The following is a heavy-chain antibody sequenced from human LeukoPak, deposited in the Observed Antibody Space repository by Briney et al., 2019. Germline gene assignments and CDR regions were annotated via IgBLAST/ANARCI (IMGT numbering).Heavy chain of an antibody. J-gene: IGHJ4*02. CDR3: ARGAALGY. V-gene: IGHV4-59*11. Sequence: SETLSLTCTVSGGSISSHYWSWIRQPPGKGLEWIGYIYYSGSTNYNPSLKSRVTISVDTSKNQFSLKLSSVTAVDTAVYYCARGAALGYWGQGTLVTVSS. CDR1: GGSISSHY. D-gene: IGHD6-6*01. CDR2: IYYSGST.